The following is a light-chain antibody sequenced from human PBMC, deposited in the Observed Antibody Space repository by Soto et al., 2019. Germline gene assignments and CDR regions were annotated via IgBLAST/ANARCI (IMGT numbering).Light chain of an antibody. CDR2: AAS. Sequence: DIQMTQSPSSVSASVGDRVTITCRASQGISSWLAWYQQKPGKAPKLLIYAASTLEVGVPSRFSGSGSGTHFTLSISSLQPEDFATYYWQQSNSFPFTCGQGTRLEMK. V-gene: IGKV1-12*02. CDR1: QGISSW. CDR3: QQSNSFPFT. J-gene: IGKJ5*01.